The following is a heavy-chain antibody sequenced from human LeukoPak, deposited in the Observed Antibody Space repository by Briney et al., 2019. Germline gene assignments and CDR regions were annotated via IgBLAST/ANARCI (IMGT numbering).Heavy chain of an antibody. Sequence: GSSVKVSCKASGGTFSIYAISWGRQAPGQGLEWMGGIIPIFGTANYAQKFQGRVTITADESTSTAYMEPSSLRSEDTAVYYCAINLAVAGRRAYFDYWGQGTLVTVSS. CDR3: AINLAVAGRRAYFDY. J-gene: IGHJ4*02. CDR1: GGTFSIYA. D-gene: IGHD6-19*01. CDR2: IIPIFGTA. V-gene: IGHV1-69*01.